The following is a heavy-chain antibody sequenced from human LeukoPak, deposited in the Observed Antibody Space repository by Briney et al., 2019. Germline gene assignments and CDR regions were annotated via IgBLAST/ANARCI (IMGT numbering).Heavy chain of an antibody. V-gene: IGHV5-51*01. CDR2: IYPGDSDT. CDR3: ARRDCSSTSCFYFDY. D-gene: IGHD2-2*01. J-gene: IGHJ4*02. Sequence: GESLKISCKGSGYSFTSYWIGWVRQIPGKGVEWMGIIYPGDSDTRYSPSFQGQVTISADKSISTAYLQWSSLKASDTAMYYCARRDCSSTSCFYFDYWGQGTLVTVSS. CDR1: GYSFTSYW.